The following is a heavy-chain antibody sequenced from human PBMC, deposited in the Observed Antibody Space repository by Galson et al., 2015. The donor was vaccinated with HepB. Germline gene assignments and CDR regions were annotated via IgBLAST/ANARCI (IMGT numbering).Heavy chain of an antibody. Sequence: SLRLSCAASGFTFSSSWMNWVRQAPGKGLEWVANINQDGSEKYYVDSVRGRFTISRDNAKNSLYLQMNSLRAEDTAVYYCARGNFRLHYWGQGTLVTVSS. D-gene: IGHD1-7*01. CDR3: ARGNFRLHY. CDR1: GFTFSSSW. J-gene: IGHJ4*02. V-gene: IGHV3-7*01. CDR2: INQDGSEK.